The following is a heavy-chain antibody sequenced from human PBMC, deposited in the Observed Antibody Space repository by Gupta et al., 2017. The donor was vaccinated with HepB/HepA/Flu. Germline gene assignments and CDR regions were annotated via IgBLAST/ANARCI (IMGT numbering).Heavy chain of an antibody. V-gene: IGHV3-66*01. CDR1: GFTVHNNY. CDR2: IYSNGRT. Sequence: EVRLVVSGGALVQPGGSLRLSCVASGFTVHNNYMGWVRQAPGKGLDWVSFIYSNGRTYFADSVKGRFSVSRDSSKNTMFLQMNSLRAADTATYYCARNPGASEWSWGQGTLVTVSS. D-gene: IGHD3-3*01. CDR3: ARNPGASEWS. J-gene: IGHJ5*02.